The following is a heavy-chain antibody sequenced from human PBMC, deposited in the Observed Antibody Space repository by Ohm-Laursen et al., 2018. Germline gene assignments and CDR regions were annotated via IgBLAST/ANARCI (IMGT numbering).Heavy chain of an antibody. J-gene: IGHJ4*02. CDR2: TYYRSKWYN. CDR1: GDSVSSNSAA. D-gene: IGHD3-22*01. V-gene: IGHV6-1*01. Sequence: QTLPLTCAISGDSVSSNSAAWNWIRQSPSRGLEWLGRTYYRSKWYNDYAVSVKSRITINPDTSKNQFSLKLSSVTAADTAVYYCARDYDSSGSLWGQGTLVTVSS. CDR3: ARDYDSSGSL.